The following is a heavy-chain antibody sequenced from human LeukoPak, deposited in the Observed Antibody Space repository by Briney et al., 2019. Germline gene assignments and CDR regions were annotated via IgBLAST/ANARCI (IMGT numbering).Heavy chain of an antibody. D-gene: IGHD3-9*01. Sequence: GGSLRLSCAASGFTVSSNYMSWVRQAPGRGLEWVSVIYSGGNTYHANSVRGRFTISRDNSKNTLYLQMNSLRAEDTAVYYCARDRPHYDILTGYYSDEWGQGTLVTVAS. CDR1: GFTVSSNY. CDR3: ARDRPHYDILTGYYSDE. V-gene: IGHV3-53*01. CDR2: IYSGGNT. J-gene: IGHJ4*02.